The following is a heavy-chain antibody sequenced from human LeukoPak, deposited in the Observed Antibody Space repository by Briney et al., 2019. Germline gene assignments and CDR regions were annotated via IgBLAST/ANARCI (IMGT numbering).Heavy chain of an antibody. J-gene: IGHJ4*02. V-gene: IGHV3-23*01. Sequence: GGSLRLSCAASGFTFSSYAMSWVRQAPGKGLEWVSAISGSGGSTYYADSVKGRFTISRDNSKNTLYLQMNSLRAGDTAVYYCAKDGEEFYDYVWGSSLYYFDYWGQGTLVTVSS. D-gene: IGHD3-16*01. CDR3: AKDGEEFYDYVWGSSLYYFDY. CDR2: ISGSGGST. CDR1: GFTFSSYA.